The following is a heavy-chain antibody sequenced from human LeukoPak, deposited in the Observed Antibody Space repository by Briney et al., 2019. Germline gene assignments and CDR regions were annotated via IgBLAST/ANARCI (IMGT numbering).Heavy chain of an antibody. CDR3: ARSNPFDY. CDR1: GFTVSSNY. V-gene: IGHV3-7*01. D-gene: IGHD2/OR15-2a*01. Sequence: GGSLRLSCAASGFTVSSNYMSWVRQAPGKGLEFVANIKHDGSERYYVDSVKGRFTISRDNAKNSLYLQMDSLRAEDTAVYYCARSNPFDYWGQGTLVTVSS. CDR2: IKHDGSER. J-gene: IGHJ4*02.